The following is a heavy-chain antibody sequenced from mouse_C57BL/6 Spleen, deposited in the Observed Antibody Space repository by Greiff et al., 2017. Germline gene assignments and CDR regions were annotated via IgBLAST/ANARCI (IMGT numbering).Heavy chain of an antibody. J-gene: IGHJ3*01. Sequence: QVQLQQPGAELVMPGASVKLSCKASGYTFTSYWMHWVKQRPGQGLEWIGEIDPSDSYTNYNQKFKGKSTLTVDKSSSTAYMQLSSLTSEDSAVYYCARGGTTVVEGLAYWGQGALVTVSA. CDR1: GYTFTSYW. V-gene: IGHV1-69*01. D-gene: IGHD1-1*01. CDR3: ARGGTTVVEGLAY. CDR2: IDPSDSYT.